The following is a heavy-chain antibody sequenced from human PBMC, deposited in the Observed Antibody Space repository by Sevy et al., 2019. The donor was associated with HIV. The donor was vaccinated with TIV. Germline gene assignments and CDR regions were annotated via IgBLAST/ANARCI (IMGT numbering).Heavy chain of an antibody. V-gene: IGHV2-5*02. J-gene: IGHJ5*02. CDR2: IYWDDDK. CDR1: GFSLSINGVG. D-gene: IGHD4-17*01. Sequence: SGPTLVKPTQTLTLTCTFSGFSLSINGVGVGWIRQPPGKALECLALIYWDDDKHYSPSLKSRLTITKDTSKNQVVLTMTNMDPVDTATYYCARRDYGDYVDWFDPWGQGTLVTVSS. CDR3: ARRDYGDYVDWFDP.